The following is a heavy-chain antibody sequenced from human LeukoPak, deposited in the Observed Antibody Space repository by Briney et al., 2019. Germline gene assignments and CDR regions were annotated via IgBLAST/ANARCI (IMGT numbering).Heavy chain of an antibody. CDR3: ARVWRGIAARQVYYYMDV. Sequence: GASVKVSCKASGGTFSSYAISWVRQAPGQGLEWMGGIIPIFGTANYAQKFQGRVTITADESTSTAYMELSSLRSEDTAVYYCARVWRGIAARQVYYYMDVWGKGTTVTVSS. CDR2: IIPIFGTA. V-gene: IGHV1-69*13. CDR1: GGTFSSYA. D-gene: IGHD6-6*01. J-gene: IGHJ6*03.